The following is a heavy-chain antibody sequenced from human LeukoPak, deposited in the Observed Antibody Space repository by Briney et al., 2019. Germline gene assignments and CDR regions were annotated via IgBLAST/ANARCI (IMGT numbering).Heavy chain of an antibody. CDR1: GFTFSSYA. D-gene: IGHD6-19*01. CDR2: ISGSGGST. V-gene: IGHV3-23*01. Sequence: PGGCLRLSRAASGFTFSSYATSWVRQAPGKGLEWVSAISGSGGSTYYADSPKGRFTISRDNYKNTLYLQMNSLRAEDTAVYYCAKVLGVAVAGTVDYWGQGTLVTVSS. CDR3: AKVLGVAVAGTVDY. J-gene: IGHJ4*02.